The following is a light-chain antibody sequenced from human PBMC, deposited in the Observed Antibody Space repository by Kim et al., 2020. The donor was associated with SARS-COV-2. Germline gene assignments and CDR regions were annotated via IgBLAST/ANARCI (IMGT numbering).Light chain of an antibody. V-gene: IGLV3-21*04. CDR3: QVWDSSSDNWV. CDR2: YDS. CDR1: NIGSKS. Sequence: SYELTQPPSVSVAPGETARITCGGDNIGSKSVHWYQQKPGQAPVLVIYYDSDRPSGIPERFSGSNSGNTATMTISRVEAGDEADYYCQVWDSSSDNWVFG. J-gene: IGLJ3*02.